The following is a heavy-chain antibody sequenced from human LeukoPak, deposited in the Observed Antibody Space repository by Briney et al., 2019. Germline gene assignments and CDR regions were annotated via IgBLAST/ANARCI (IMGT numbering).Heavy chain of an antibody. CDR1: GFTFSSYG. V-gene: IGHV3-30*02. J-gene: IGHJ4*02. D-gene: IGHD6-19*01. CDR2: IRYDGSNK. CDR3: AREVAGTTRGDY. Sequence: GGSLRLSCAASGFTFSSYGMHWVRQAPGKGLEWVAFIRYDGSNKYYADSVKGRFTISRDNSKNTLYLQMNSLRAEDTAVYYCAREVAGTTRGDYWGQGTLVTVSS.